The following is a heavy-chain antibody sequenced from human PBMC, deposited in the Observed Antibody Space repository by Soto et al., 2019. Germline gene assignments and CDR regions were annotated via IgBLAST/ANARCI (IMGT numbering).Heavy chain of an antibody. CDR3: ARYILTGSYFDY. J-gene: IGHJ4*02. Sequence: SETLSLTCTVSGGSFSSSSYYWGWIRQPPGKGLEWIGSIYYSGSTNYNPSLKSRVTISVDTSKNQFSLKLSSVTAADTVVYYCARYILTGSYFDYWGQGTLVTVSS. V-gene: IGHV4-39*07. CDR2: IYYSGST. CDR1: GGSFSSSSYY. D-gene: IGHD3-9*01.